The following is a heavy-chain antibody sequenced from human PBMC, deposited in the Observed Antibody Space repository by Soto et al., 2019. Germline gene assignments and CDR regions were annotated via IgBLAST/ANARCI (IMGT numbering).Heavy chain of an antibody. D-gene: IGHD3-3*01. J-gene: IGHJ4*02. CDR2: IIPIFGTA. V-gene: IGHV1-69*13. Sequence: ASVKVSCKASGGTFSSYAISWVRQAPGQGLEWMGGIIPIFGTANYAQKFQGRVTITADESTSTAYMELSSLRSEDTAVYYCASGITIFGDDYGGQGAIAIVAS. CDR3: ASGITIFGDDY. CDR1: GGTFSSYA.